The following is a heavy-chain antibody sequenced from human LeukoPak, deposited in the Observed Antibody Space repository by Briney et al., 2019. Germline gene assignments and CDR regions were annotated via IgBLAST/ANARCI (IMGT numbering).Heavy chain of an antibody. V-gene: IGHV3-11*06. Sequence: GGSLRLSCAASGFTFSDYYMSWIRQAPGKGLEWVSSISSSSSYIYYADSVKGRFTISRDNAKNSLYLQMNSLRAEDTAVYYCARADGSGSYGSYWGQGTLVTVSS. D-gene: IGHD3-10*01. CDR1: GFTFSDYY. CDR2: ISSSSSYI. J-gene: IGHJ4*02. CDR3: ARADGSGSYGSY.